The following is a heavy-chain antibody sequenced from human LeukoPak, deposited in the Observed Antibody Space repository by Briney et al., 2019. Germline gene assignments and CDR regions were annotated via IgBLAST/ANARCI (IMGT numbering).Heavy chain of an antibody. CDR3: AKDIAPWIQLWLGAFDI. Sequence: GRSLRLSCAASGFTFSSYAMSWVRQAPGKGLEWVSAISGSGGSTYYADSVKGRFTISRDNSKNTLYLQMNSLRAEDTAVYYCAKDIAPWIQLWLGAFDIWGQGTMVTVSS. V-gene: IGHV3-23*01. CDR1: GFTFSSYA. CDR2: ISGSGGST. J-gene: IGHJ3*02. D-gene: IGHD5-18*01.